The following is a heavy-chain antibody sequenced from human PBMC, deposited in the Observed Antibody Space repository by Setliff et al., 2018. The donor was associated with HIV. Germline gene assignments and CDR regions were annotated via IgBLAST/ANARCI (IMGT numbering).Heavy chain of an antibody. CDR3: ARRLSSGSYFGY. Sequence: GGSLRLSCAASGFTFSNYWMSWVRQAPGKGLEWVANIKQDGSEKYYVDSVKGRFAISRDNAKNSLYLQMNSLRAEDTAVYYCARRLSSGSYFGYWGQGTLVTVSS. V-gene: IGHV3-7*03. D-gene: IGHD6-19*01. CDR2: IKQDGSEK. J-gene: IGHJ4*02. CDR1: GFTFSNYW.